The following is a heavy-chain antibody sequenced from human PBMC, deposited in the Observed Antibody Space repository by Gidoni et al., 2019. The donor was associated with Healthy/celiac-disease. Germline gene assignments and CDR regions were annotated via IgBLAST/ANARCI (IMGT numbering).Heavy chain of an antibody. V-gene: IGHV3-33*01. D-gene: IGHD2-15*01. J-gene: IGHJ5*02. Sequence: QVQLLESGGGVVPPGRSLRISCAASGCTFSRYGMTWLRQAPVKGLEWVAVIGYDGSNKYYADSVKGRFTISRDNSKNTLYLQMNSLSAEDTAVYYCARGGCSGGSCYSGWFDPWGHGTLVTVSS. CDR2: IGYDGSNK. CDR1: GCTFSRYG. CDR3: ARGGCSGGSCYSGWFDP.